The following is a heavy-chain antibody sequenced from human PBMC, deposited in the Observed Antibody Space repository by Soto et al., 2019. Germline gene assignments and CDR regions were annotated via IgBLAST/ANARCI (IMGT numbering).Heavy chain of an antibody. J-gene: IGHJ4*02. V-gene: IGHV3-74*01. CDR3: ALSETDYYDSSGYQALDY. CDR1: GFTFSDYW. Sequence: PGGSLRLSCAASGFTFSDYWMHWVRQAPGKGLVWVSRISIDGRGTNYADSVKGRFTISRDNAENTLFLQMQNLRADDTAMYCCALSETDYYDSSGYQALDYWGQGTLVTVSS. CDR2: ISIDGRGT. D-gene: IGHD3-22*01.